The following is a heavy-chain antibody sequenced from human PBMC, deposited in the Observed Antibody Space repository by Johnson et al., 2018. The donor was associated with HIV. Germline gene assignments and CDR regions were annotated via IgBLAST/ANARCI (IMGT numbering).Heavy chain of an antibody. Sequence: VQLVESGGGLVKPGGSLRLSCAASGFTFSDYYMSWIRQAPGKGLEWVSVIYSSGSTYYADSVKGRFTISRDNSKNTLYLQMNSLRAEDTAVYYCARDIMRAGSYYDAFDIWGQGTMVTVSS. CDR1: GFTFSDYY. J-gene: IGHJ3*02. CDR3: ARDIMRAGSYYDAFDI. V-gene: IGHV3-66*01. D-gene: IGHD3-10*01. CDR2: IYSSGST.